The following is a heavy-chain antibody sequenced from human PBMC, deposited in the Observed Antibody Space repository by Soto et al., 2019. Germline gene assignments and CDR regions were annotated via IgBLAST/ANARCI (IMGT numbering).Heavy chain of an antibody. J-gene: IGHJ4*02. CDR1: GGIFSTYA. CDR3: ARDRDDYGSGNYYNRIDF. D-gene: IGHD3-10*01. Sequence: QVQLVQSGAEVKKPGSSVKVSCKASGGIFSTYAISWLRQAPGQGLEWMGGIIPLFGTPNYAQRFQGRATITADESTSTAYIELSRLRSEDTAVYYCARDRDDYGSGNYYNRIDFWGQGTLVTVSS. V-gene: IGHV1-69*01. CDR2: IIPLFGTP.